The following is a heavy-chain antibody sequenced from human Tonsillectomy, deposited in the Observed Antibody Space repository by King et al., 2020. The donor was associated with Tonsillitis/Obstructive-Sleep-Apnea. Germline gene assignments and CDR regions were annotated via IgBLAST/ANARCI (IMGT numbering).Heavy chain of an antibody. CDR1: GFTFSSYA. CDR2: ISGSGGST. J-gene: IGHJ4*02. V-gene: IGHV3-23*04. Sequence: VQLVESGGGLVQPGGSLRLSCAASGFTFSSYAMSWVRQAPGKGLEWVSAISGSGGSTYYADSVKGRFTISRDNSKNTLYLQMNSLRAEDTAVYYCAKDKDDGRGFFGECGYWGQGTLVTVSS. D-gene: IGHD3-10*01. CDR3: AKDKDDGRGFFGECGY.